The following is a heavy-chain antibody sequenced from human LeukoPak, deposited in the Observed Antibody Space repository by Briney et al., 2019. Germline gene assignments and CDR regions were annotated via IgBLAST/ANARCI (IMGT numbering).Heavy chain of an antibody. V-gene: IGHV3-9*01. CDR3: ARGIWSHIYYMDV. CDR1: GFSFDDYA. CDR2: ISWNSGNI. Sequence: AGGSLRLSCAASGFSFDDYAMHWVRQAPGKSLEWVSGISWNSGNIGYADSVKGRFTISRDNAKNSLYLQMNSLRAEDTAVYYCARGIWSHIYYMDVWGKGTTVTVSS. D-gene: IGHD3-3*01. J-gene: IGHJ6*03.